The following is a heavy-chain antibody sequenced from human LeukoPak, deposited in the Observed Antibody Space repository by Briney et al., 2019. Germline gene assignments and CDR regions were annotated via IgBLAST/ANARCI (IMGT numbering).Heavy chain of an antibody. V-gene: IGHV1-18*04. CDR1: GYTFTSYG. Sequence: ASVKVSCKASGYTFTSYGISWVRQAPGQGLEWMGWISAYNGNTNYAQKLQGRVTMTTDTSTSTAYMELRSLRSDDTAVYYCAGDRPGITHFDYWGQGTLVTVSS. D-gene: IGHD1-14*01. J-gene: IGHJ4*02. CDR2: ISAYNGNT. CDR3: AGDRPGITHFDY.